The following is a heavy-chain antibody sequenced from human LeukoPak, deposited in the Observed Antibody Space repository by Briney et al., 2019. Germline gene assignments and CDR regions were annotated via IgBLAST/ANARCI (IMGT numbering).Heavy chain of an antibody. CDR1: GYTFTGYY. V-gene: IGHV1-2*02. Sequence: GASVKVSCKASGYTFTGYYMHWVRQAPGQGLEWMGWINPNSGGTNYAQKFQGRVTMTRDTSISTAYMELSRLRSDDTAVYYCARGPPRTAAGTGYYYYMDVWGKGTTVTISS. J-gene: IGHJ6*03. D-gene: IGHD6-13*01. CDR3: ARGPPRTAAGTGYYYYMDV. CDR2: INPNSGGT.